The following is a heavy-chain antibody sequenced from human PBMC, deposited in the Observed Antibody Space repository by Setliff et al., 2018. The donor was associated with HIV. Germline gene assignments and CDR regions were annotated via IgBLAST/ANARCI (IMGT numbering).Heavy chain of an antibody. CDR1: GDSISSGSYY. J-gene: IGHJ6*03. CDR3: ARAYSNSYYYYYYMDV. Sequence: SETLSLTCTVSGDSISSGSYYWSWIRQPAGKGLEWIGHIYTSGSTNYNPSLKSRVTISVDTSKNQFSLKLSSVTAAGTAVYYCARAYSNSYYYYYYMDVWGKGTTVTVSS. CDR2: IYTSGST. D-gene: IGHD4-4*01. V-gene: IGHV4-61*09.